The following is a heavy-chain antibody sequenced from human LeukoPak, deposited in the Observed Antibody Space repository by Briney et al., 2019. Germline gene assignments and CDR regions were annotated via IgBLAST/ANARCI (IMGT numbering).Heavy chain of an antibody. V-gene: IGHV3-23*01. J-gene: IGHJ4*02. Sequence: GGSLRLSCAASGFTFSSYSMNWVRQAPGKGLEWVSSITGSSGRTYYVDSVKGRFTISRDTSNNTLYLEMNSLGDEDTAVYYCAKGTRVGVTTPFDSWGQGTLVTVSS. D-gene: IGHD3-3*01. CDR3: AKGTRVGVTTPFDS. CDR1: GFTFSSYS. CDR2: ITGSSGRT.